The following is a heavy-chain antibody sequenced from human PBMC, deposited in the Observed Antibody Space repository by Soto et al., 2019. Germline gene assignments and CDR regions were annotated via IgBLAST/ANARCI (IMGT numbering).Heavy chain of an antibody. CDR2: ISSSSSYI. Sequence: GGSLRLSCAASGFTFSSYSMNWVRQAPGKGLEWVSSISSSSSYIYYADSVKGRFTISRDNAKNSLYLQMNSLRAEDTAVYYCARVPPCRSSTSCYDDYYYYYYMDVWGKGTTVTVSS. D-gene: IGHD2-2*01. CDR1: GFTFSSYS. J-gene: IGHJ6*03. CDR3: ARVPPCRSSTSCYDDYYYYYYMDV. V-gene: IGHV3-21*01.